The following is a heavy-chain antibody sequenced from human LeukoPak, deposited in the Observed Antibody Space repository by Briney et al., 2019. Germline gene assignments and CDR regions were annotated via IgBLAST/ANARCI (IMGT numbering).Heavy chain of an antibody. D-gene: IGHD6-19*01. Sequence: SVKVSCKASGGSFSNYAITWVRQAPGQGLEWMGRIIPILGIANYAQKFQGRVTITADKSTSTAYMELSSLRSEDTAVYYCASMIAYSSGWSDDYWGQGTLVTVSS. CDR1: GGSFSNYA. J-gene: IGHJ4*02. CDR2: IIPILGIA. CDR3: ASMIAYSSGWSDDY. V-gene: IGHV1-69*04.